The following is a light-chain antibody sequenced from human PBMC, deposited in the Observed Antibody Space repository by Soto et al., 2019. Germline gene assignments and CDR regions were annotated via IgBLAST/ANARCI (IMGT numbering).Light chain of an antibody. V-gene: IGLV2-18*02. CDR3: SSYTSTSTYV. CDR2: EVN. Sequence: QSALTQPPSVSGSPGQSVTISCTGTSSDVGSYNRVSWYQQPPGTAPKLMIYEVNNRPSGVPDRFSGSKSGNTASLTISGLQAEDGADYYCSSYTSTSTYVFGTGTKVTVL. J-gene: IGLJ1*01. CDR1: SSDVGSYNR.